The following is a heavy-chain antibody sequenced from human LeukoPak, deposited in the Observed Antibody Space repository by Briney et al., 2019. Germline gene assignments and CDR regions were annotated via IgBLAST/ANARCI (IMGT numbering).Heavy chain of an antibody. Sequence: ASVKVSCKASGYSFTSNGISWVRQAPGQGLEWMGWISAYNGNTNYAQKVQGRVTMTTDTSTSTAYMELRSLRSDDTAVYYCARFGLGKHIEVAGIPFDIWGQGTMVTVSS. CDR3: ARFGLGKHIEVAGIPFDI. J-gene: IGHJ3*02. D-gene: IGHD6-19*01. CDR2: ISAYNGNT. V-gene: IGHV1-18*01. CDR1: GYSFTSNG.